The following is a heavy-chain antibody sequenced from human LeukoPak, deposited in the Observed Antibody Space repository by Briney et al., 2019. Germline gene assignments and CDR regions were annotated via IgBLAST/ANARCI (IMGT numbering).Heavy chain of an antibody. Sequence: PGGSLRLSCAASEFTVSVNYMSWVRQAPGKGLEWVSFIYSGGSTYYADSVKGRFTISRDNSENTLYLQMNSLRGEDTAVYYCARDGYSGSYYRLYYFFMDVWGKGTTVTVSS. V-gene: IGHV3-53*01. J-gene: IGHJ6*03. CDR3: ARDGYSGSYYRLYYFFMDV. CDR1: EFTVSVNY. CDR2: IYSGGST. D-gene: IGHD1-26*01.